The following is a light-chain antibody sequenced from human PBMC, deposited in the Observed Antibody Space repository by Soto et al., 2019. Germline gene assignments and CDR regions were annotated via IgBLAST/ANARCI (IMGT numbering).Light chain of an antibody. J-gene: IGLJ1*01. CDR3: SAWDDTLNGFV. CDR1: SFNIGDNA. V-gene: IGLV1-36*01. Sequence: QSVLTQPPSVAEAPRQRITISCFGSSFNIGDNAVNWYQQFPGKAPKPLIYYYDLLPPGVSDRFSGSMSGTSASLVISGLQSDDEAAYYCSAWDDTLNGFVFGTGTKLTV. CDR2: YYD.